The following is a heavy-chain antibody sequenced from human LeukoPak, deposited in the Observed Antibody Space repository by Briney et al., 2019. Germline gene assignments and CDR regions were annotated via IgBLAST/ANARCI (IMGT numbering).Heavy chain of an antibody. Sequence: SVKVSCKASGGTFSSYAISWVRQAPGQGLEWMGWIIPIFGTANYAQKFQGRVTITTDESTSTAYMELSSLRSEDTAVYYCARERDCSSTSCYDPWGQGTLVTVSS. V-gene: IGHV1-69*05. CDR3: ARERDCSSTSCYDP. CDR2: IIPIFGTA. CDR1: GGTFSSYA. J-gene: IGHJ5*02. D-gene: IGHD2-2*01.